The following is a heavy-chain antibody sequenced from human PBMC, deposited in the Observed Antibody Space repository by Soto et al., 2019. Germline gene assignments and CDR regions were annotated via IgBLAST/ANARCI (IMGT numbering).Heavy chain of an antibody. D-gene: IGHD6-13*01. CDR2: ISYDGSNK. CDR1: GFTFSSYA. V-gene: IGHV3-30-3*01. CDR3: ARGRYSSSWYVGYYYYGMDV. J-gene: IGHJ6*02. Sequence: QVQLVESGGGVVQPGRSLRLSCAASGFTFSSYAMNGVGQAPGTGLAWVAVISYDGSNKYYADSVKGRFTISRDNSKNPLYLQMNSLRAEYTAVYYCARGRYSSSWYVGYYYYGMDVWGQGTTVTVSS.